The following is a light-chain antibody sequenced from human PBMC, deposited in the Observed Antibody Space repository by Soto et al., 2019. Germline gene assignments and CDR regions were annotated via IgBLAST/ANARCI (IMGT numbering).Light chain of an antibody. CDR2: SDN. V-gene: IGLV1-47*01. CDR3: AAWDDRLRGL. J-gene: IGLJ2*01. Sequence: QSVLTQPPSVTGAPGQRVTISCYGSSSNIGSNYVYWYQQLPGTAPKLLIYSDNQRPSGVPDRFSGSKSGTSASLAISGLRSEDEADYYCAAWDDRLRGLFGGGTKLTVL. CDR1: SSNIGSNY.